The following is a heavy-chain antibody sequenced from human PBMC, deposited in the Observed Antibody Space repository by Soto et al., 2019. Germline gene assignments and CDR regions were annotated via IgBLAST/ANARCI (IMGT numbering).Heavy chain of an antibody. CDR3: ARGPFIYDSSGHHLDY. Sequence: ASVKVSCKASGYTFTSYAMHWVRQAPGQRLEWMGWINAGNGNTKYSQKFQGRVTITRDTSASTAYMELSSLRSEDTAVYYCARGPFIYDSSGHHLDYWGQGTLVTVSS. CDR1: GYTFTSYA. J-gene: IGHJ4*02. D-gene: IGHD3-22*01. V-gene: IGHV1-3*01. CDR2: INAGNGNT.